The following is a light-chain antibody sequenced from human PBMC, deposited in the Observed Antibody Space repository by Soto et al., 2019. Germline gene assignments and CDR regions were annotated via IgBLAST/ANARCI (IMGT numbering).Light chain of an antibody. CDR3: QQDSSWPLT. CDR1: QDIRSS. Sequence: IGMTMSPAAVSGAPEESVSLSCRASQDIRSSLAWYQQKPGQAPRLLIYGASIRATGVPATFSGSGSGTEFTLSISSLQSEHLGVYYCQQDSSWPLTFGGGTKVDIK. CDR2: GAS. J-gene: IGKJ4*01. V-gene: IGKV3-15*01.